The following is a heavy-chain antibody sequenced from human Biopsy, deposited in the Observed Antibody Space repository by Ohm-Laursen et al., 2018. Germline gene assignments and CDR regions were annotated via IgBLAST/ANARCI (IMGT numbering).Heavy chain of an antibody. J-gene: IGHJ6*02. D-gene: IGHD3-16*01. CDR2: ISWDGSRT. V-gene: IGHV3-43*01. CDR1: RFTFDDYT. CDR3: ARDGGVSYFGLDV. Sequence: SLRLSCAAARFTFDDYTMHWVRQIPGKGLEWVSLISWDGSRTYYADSVRGRFTISRDNAKNCLYLQMNSLRTQDTALYYCARDGGVSYFGLDVWGLGTTATVSS.